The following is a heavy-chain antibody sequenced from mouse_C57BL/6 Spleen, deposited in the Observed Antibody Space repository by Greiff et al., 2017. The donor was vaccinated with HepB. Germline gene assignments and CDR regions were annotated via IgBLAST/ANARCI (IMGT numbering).Heavy chain of an antibody. CDR2: INPNNGGT. V-gene: IGHV1-26*01. J-gene: IGHJ3*01. CDR3: ASTVVATRFAY. Sequence: EVQLQQSGPELVKPGASVKISCKASGYTFTDYYMNWVKQSHGKSLEWIGDINPNNGGTSYNQKFKGKATLTVDTSSSTAYMELRSLTSEDSAVYYCASTVVATRFAYWGQGTLVTVSA. D-gene: IGHD1-1*01. CDR1: GYTFTDYY.